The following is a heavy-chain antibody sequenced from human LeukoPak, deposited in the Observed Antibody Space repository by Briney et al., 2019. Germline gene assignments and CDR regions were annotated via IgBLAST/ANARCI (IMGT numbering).Heavy chain of an antibody. Sequence: GGSLRLSCAASGFILSDYNMNWVRQAPGKGLEWVSFITISGTYITYADSVKGRFTISRDNAKNSLYLQMNSLRAEDTAVYYCTRDQSSTARAYDYGGRGPWVTVSS. CDR1: GFILSDYN. D-gene: IGHD1-26*01. CDR2: ITISGTYI. V-gene: IGHV3-21*01. J-gene: IGHJ4*02. CDR3: TRDQSSTARAYDY.